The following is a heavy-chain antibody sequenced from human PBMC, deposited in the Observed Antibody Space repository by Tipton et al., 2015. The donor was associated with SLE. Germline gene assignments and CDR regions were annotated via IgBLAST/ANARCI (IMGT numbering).Heavy chain of an antibody. Sequence: TLSLTCTVSGGSISSNDYFWGWIRQSPGKGLEWIGYISYGGGTNYNPSLKSRVTMSVDTAKNQFSLKLTSVTAADTAVYYCARSRCGTFWWESFDIWGQGKMVTVSS. D-gene: IGHD1-26*01. CDR3: ARSRCGTFWWESFDI. CDR1: GGSISSNDYF. CDR2: ISYGGGT. J-gene: IGHJ3*02. V-gene: IGHV4-61*05.